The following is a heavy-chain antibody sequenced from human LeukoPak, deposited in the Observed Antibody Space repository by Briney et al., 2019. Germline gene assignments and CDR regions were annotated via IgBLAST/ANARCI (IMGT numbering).Heavy chain of an antibody. CDR2: IKSKTDGGTT. Sequence: GGSLSLSCAASGFTFSNAWMSWVRQAPGKGLEWVGRIKSKTDGGTTDYAAPVKGRFTISRDDSKNTLYLQMNSLKTEDTAVYYCTTETPYYYDSSGYDTWGQGTLVTVSS. CDR3: TTETPYYYDSSGYDT. V-gene: IGHV3-15*01. D-gene: IGHD3-22*01. J-gene: IGHJ5*02. CDR1: GFTFSNAW.